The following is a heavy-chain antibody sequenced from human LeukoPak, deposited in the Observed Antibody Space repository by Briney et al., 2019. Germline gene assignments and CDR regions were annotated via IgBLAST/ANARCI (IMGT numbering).Heavy chain of an antibody. CDR1: GGSIASYY. Sequence: SETLSLTCTVSGGSIASYYWSWIRQPPGKGLEWIGYIYYSGNTNYSPSLQSRVTISVDTSKNQFSLELSSVTAADTAVYYCAREALDCSGGSCYSVPDYWGQGTLVTVSS. CDR2: IYYSGNT. V-gene: IGHV4-59*01. J-gene: IGHJ4*02. CDR3: AREALDCSGGSCYSVPDY. D-gene: IGHD2-15*01.